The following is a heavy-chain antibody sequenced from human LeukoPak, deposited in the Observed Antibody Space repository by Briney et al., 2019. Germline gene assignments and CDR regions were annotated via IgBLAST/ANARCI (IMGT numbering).Heavy chain of an antibody. J-gene: IGHJ4*02. CDR3: TAEKNGSPHY. D-gene: IGHD2-8*01. V-gene: IGHV4-39*07. Sequence: SETLSLTCTVSRGSVSSSTYYWSWVRQPPGKGLEWIGSIYYTGSTYYNPSLKSRVTISLDMSKNEFFLTMTSVTAADTAVYFCTAEKNGSPHYWGQGTQVTVSS. CDR1: RGSVSSSTYY. CDR2: IYYTGST.